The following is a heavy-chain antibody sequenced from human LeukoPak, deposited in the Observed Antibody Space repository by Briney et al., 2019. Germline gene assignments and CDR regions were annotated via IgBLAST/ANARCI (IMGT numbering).Heavy chain of an antibody. J-gene: IGHJ4*02. V-gene: IGHV1-69*06. CDR2: IIPIFGTA. D-gene: IGHD3-10*01. Sequence: SVKVSCKASGGTFSNYAISWVRQAPGQGLEWMGGIIPIFGTANYAQKFRGRVTITADKSTRTAYMELSSLRSEDTAVYYCAATYYYARAPDYWGQGTLVTVSS. CDR1: GGTFSNYA. CDR3: AATYYYARAPDY.